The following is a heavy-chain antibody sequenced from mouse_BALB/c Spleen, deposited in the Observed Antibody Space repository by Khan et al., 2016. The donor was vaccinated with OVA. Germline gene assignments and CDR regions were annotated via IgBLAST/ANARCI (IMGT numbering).Heavy chain of an antibody. CDR2: IWGGGST. Sequence: QVQLQQSGPGLVAPSQSLSITCTVSGFSLTDYGVSWIRQPPGKGLEWLGVIWGGGSTYYNSALKSRLSISKDNSKSQVFLKMSSLQTDDTAMYYCAKGVWSYYYALDYGGKGTSVTVSS. CDR3: AKGVWSYYYALDY. CDR1: GFSLTDYG. J-gene: IGHJ4*01. V-gene: IGHV2-6-5*01.